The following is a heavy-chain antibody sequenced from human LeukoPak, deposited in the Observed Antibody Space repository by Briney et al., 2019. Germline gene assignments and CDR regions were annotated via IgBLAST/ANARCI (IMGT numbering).Heavy chain of an antibody. Sequence: GGSLRLSCAASGFTFSSYSMNWVRQAPGKGLEWVSYISSSSSTIYYADSVKGRFTISRDNAKNSLYLQMNSLRAEDTAVYYCAREDNVVVPAANDAFDIWGQGTMVTVSS. CDR3: AREDNVVVPAANDAFDI. V-gene: IGHV3-48*04. CDR1: GFTFSSYS. D-gene: IGHD2-2*01. CDR2: ISSSSSTI. J-gene: IGHJ3*02.